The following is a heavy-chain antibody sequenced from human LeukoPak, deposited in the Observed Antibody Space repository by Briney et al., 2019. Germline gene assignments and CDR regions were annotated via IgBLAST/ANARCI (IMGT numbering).Heavy chain of an antibody. J-gene: IGHJ6*03. Sequence: GGSLRLSCAASGITFSSHAMSWVRQAPGKGLEWVSLISGSGGHTYYGDSVKGRFTISRDNSTNRLYLQMNSLRPEDTAVYYCAKGGAATMRDGYNYYYYYMEVWGRGTTVTVSS. D-gene: IGHD5-24*01. V-gene: IGHV3-23*01. CDR2: ISGSGGHT. CDR3: AKGGAATMRDGYNYYYYYMEV. CDR1: GITFSSHA.